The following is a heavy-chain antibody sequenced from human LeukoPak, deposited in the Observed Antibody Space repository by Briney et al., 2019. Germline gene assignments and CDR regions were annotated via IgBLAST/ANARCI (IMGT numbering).Heavy chain of an antibody. CDR1: GGSLSKYY. D-gene: IGHD6-6*01. J-gene: IGHJ4*02. CDR2: INNSGRT. CDR3: AVPSIASY. V-gene: IGHV4-34*01. Sequence: KPSETLSLTCAVYGGSLSKYYWSWIRQPPGKGMEWIGEINNSGRTNYNPPLKSRVTMSLDTSKNQFSLKMNSMTAADTAVYYCAVPSIASYWGQGTLVTVS.